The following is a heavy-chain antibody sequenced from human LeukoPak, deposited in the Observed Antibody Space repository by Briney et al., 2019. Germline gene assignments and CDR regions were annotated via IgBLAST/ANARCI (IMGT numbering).Heavy chain of an antibody. D-gene: IGHD3-22*01. CDR3: ARDVPQTLHDISGYSWRGSGGIDS. V-gene: IGHV3-53*01. CDR1: GFTVSSNY. J-gene: IGHJ4*02. Sequence: PGGSLRLSCAASGFTVSSNYMSWVRQAPGKGLEWVSVTYSNGRTYYADSVKGRFTISRDNAKNSLYLQMNSLRAEDTAVYYCARDVPQTLHDISGYSWRGSGGIDSWGQGTLVTVSS. CDR2: TYSNGRT.